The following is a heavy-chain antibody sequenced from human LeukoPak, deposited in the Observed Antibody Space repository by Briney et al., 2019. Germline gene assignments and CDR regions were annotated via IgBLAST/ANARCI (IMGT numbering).Heavy chain of an antibody. CDR1: GYTFTTYN. J-gene: IGHJ4*02. D-gene: IGHD6-13*01. CDR3: ARGDSGPTYNSNWYETDY. CDR2: INANTGNP. V-gene: IGHV7-4-1*02. Sequence: ASVKVSCKASGYTFTTYNINWVRQAPGKGLEWMGWINANTGNPTYALGFTGRFVLSLETSVSTAYLHISSLKAGDTAVYYRARGDSGPTYNSNWYETDYWGQGTLVTVSS.